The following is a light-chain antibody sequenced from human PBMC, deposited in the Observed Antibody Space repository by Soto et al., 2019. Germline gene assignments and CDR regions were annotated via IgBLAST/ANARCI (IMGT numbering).Light chain of an antibody. Sequence: EVVLTQSPVTLSLSPGERATLSCRASQNINNYLAWYQQKPGQPPRLLIYDAFNRATGIPARFSGSGSGTDFILTISSLEAEDFGVYYCQQRKNWVTFGGGTKVEIK. V-gene: IGKV3-11*01. CDR3: QQRKNWVT. J-gene: IGKJ4*01. CDR1: QNINNY. CDR2: DAF.